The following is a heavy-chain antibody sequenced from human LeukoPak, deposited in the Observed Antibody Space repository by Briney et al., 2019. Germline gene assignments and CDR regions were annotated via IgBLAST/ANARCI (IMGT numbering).Heavy chain of an antibody. Sequence: PSETLSLTSTVSGGSISSGSYYWRWIRQPAGKGLEWIGRIYTSGSTNYNPSLKSRVTISVDTSKNQFSLKLSSVTAADTAVYYCARDGAYYYDSSGYNPRFDPWGQGTLVTVSS. D-gene: IGHD3-22*01. CDR1: GGSISSGSYY. J-gene: IGHJ5*02. CDR3: ARDGAYYYDSSGYNPRFDP. V-gene: IGHV4-61*02. CDR2: IYTSGST.